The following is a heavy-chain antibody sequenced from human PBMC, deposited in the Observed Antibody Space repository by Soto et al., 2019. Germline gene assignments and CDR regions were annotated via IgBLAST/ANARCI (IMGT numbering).Heavy chain of an antibody. J-gene: IGHJ4*02. CDR3: ARQNLGGYSKNNGYHRWESYFDQ. D-gene: IGHD3-16*01. Sequence: PGGSLRLSCVASGFSFRNYAMNWVRQAPGKGLEWISRICPSGSTYYADSVKGRFTISRDNSRNTVYIQMNSLGVEDTAVYFCARQNLGGYSKNNGYHRWESYFDQWGKGTLVTVAS. CDR1: GFSFRNYA. CDR2: ICPSGST. V-gene: IGHV3-23*01.